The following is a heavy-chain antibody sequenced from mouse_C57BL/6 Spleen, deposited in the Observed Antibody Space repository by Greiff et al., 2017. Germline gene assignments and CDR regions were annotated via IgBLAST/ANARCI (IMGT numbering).Heavy chain of an antibody. D-gene: IGHD1-1*01. CDR2: IDPEDGET. V-gene: IGHV14-2*01. CDR1: GFTFKDYY. Sequence: EVQLQQSGAELVQPGASVKLSCTASGFTFKDYYMHWVKQRTEQGLEWIGRIDPEDGETKYAPKFQGKYTITADKSSNTAYLQLSSLTSEDTAVYYCANYASSLYYLDYWGQGTTLTVSS. CDR3: ANYASSLYYLDY. J-gene: IGHJ2*01.